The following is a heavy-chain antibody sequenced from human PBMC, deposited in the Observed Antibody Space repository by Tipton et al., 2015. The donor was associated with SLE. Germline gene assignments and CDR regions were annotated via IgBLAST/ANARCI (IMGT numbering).Heavy chain of an antibody. D-gene: IGHD2-8*01. V-gene: IGHV3-30*03. CDR3: ARDGVASYYFDY. J-gene: IGHJ4*02. CDR2: ISYDGSNK. Sequence: SLRLPCAASGFTFSSYGMHWVRQAPGKGLEWVAVISYDGSNKYYADSVKGRFTISRDNSKNTLYLQMNSLRAEDTAVYYCARDGVASYYFDYWGQGTLVTVSS. CDR1: GFTFSSYG.